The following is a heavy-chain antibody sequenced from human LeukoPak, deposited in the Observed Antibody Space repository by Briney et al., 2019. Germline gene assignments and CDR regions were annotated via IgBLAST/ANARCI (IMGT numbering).Heavy chain of an antibody. J-gene: IGHJ6*02. D-gene: IGHD2-2*01. CDR3: ARDCSSTSCSPTDYYYGMDV. Sequence: ASVKVSCTASGYTFTSYGISWVRQAPGQGLEWMGWISAYNGNTNYAQKLQGRATMTTDTSTSTAYMELRSLRSDDTAVYYCARDCSSTSCSPTDYYYGMDVWGQGTTVTVSS. V-gene: IGHV1-18*01. CDR2: ISAYNGNT. CDR1: GYTFTSYG.